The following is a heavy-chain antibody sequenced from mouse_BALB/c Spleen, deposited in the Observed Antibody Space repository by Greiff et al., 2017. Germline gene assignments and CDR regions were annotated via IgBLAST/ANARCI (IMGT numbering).Heavy chain of an antibody. D-gene: IGHD1-1*01. J-gene: IGHJ2*01. CDR2: ISSGSSTI. Sequence: DVHLVESGGGLVQPGGSRKLSCAASGFTFSSFGMHWVRQAPEKGLEWVAYISSGSSTIYYADTVKGRFTISRDNPKNTLFLQMTSLRSEDTAMYYCARDYYGSSPDYFDYWGQGTTLTVSS. CDR3: ARDYYGSSPDYFDY. CDR1: GFTFSSFG. V-gene: IGHV5-17*02.